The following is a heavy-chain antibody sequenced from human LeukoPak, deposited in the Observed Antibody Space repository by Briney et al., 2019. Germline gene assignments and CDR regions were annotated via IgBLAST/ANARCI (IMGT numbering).Heavy chain of an antibody. Sequence: PGGSLRLSCAASGFTFSSYWMTWVRQAPGKGLEWVANIKQDGSEKYYVDSVKRRFTISRDNAKNSLYLQMDSVRAEDTAMYFCARDRGWGLRFLDYWGQGTLVTVSS. CDR3: ARDRGWGLRFLDY. D-gene: IGHD4-17*01. CDR2: IKQDGSEK. CDR1: GFTFSSYW. J-gene: IGHJ4*02. V-gene: IGHV3-7*01.